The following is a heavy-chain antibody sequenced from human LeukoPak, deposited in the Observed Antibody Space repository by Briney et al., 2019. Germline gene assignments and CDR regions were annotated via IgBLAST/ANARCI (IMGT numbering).Heavy chain of an antibody. CDR2: IYHSGST. D-gene: IGHD3-16*02. CDR1: GYSISSGYY. CDR3: ARDRYDYVWGSYRLSFDP. V-gene: IGHV4-38-2*02. J-gene: IGHJ5*02. Sequence: SETLSLTCAVSGYSISSGYYWGWIRQPPGKGLEWIGGIYHSGSTYYNPSLKSRVTISVDTSKNQFSLKLSSVTAADTAVYYCARDRYDYVWGSYRLSFDPWGQGTLVTVSS.